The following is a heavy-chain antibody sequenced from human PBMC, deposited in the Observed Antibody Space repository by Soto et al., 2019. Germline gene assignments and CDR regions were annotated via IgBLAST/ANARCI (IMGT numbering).Heavy chain of an antibody. CDR1: VYSFTSNW. CDR2: INPADSDI. Sequence: PGESLKISCQGSVYSFTSNWIGWFRQMPGKGLEWMGIINPADSDIKYSPSFQGQVTISADKSIGTAYLQWSSLKASDTAMYYCARHQRDDASRKIDCWGQGTLVTVSS. D-gene: IGHD3-16*01. J-gene: IGHJ4*02. V-gene: IGHV5-51*01. CDR3: ARHQRDDASRKIDC.